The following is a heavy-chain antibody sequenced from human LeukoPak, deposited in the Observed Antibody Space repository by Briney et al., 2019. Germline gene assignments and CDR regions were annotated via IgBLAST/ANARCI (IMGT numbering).Heavy chain of an antibody. CDR2: ISYDGSNK. V-gene: IGHV3-30*03. CDR1: GFTFSSYG. J-gene: IGHJ5*02. CDR3: ASYSGSYYGSFDP. D-gene: IGHD1-26*01. Sequence: GRSLRLSCAASGFTFSSYGMHWVRQAPGKGLEWVAVISYDGSNKYYADSVKGRFTISRDNSKNTLYLQMNSLRAEDTAVYYCASYSGSYYGSFDPWGQGTLVTVSS.